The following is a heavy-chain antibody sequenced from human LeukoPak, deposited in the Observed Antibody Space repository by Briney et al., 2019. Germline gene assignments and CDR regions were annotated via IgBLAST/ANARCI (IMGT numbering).Heavy chain of an antibody. CDR3: ARVGYDYVWGSSAGFDY. CDR2: IYYSGST. J-gene: IGHJ4*02. CDR1: GGSISSYY. Sequence: PSETLSLTCTVSGGSISSYYWSWIRQPPGKGLEWIGYIYYSGSTNYNPSLKSRVTISVDTSKNQFSLKLSSVTAADTAVYYCARVGYDYVWGSSAGFDYWGQGTLVTVSS. D-gene: IGHD3-16*01. V-gene: IGHV4-59*12.